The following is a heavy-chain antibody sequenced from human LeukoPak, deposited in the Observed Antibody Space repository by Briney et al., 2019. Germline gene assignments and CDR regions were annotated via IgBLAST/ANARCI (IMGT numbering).Heavy chain of an antibody. V-gene: IGHV3-23*01. D-gene: IGHD4-17*01. CDR3: AERSDYGDDCNYFDY. J-gene: IGHJ4*02. Sequence: GGSLRLSCAASGDTFSSYGMSWVRQAPGKGLEWVSAISTTGGSTFYADSVKGRFTISRDNSKNTLYLQVNSLRAEDTAVYYCAERSDYGDDCNYFDYWGQGTPVTVSS. CDR1: GDTFSSYG. CDR2: ISTTGGST.